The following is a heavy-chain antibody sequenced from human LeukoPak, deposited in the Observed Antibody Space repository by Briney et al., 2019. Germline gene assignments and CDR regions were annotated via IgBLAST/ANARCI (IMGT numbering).Heavy chain of an antibody. J-gene: IGHJ4*02. CDR2: IYNSGST. D-gene: IGHD5-12*01. Sequence: PSETLSLTCIVSGGSISSYYWSWIRQPPGKGLEWIGYIYNSGSTNYNPSLKSRVTISVDTSKKQFSLKLSSVTAAGTAVYYCARGRSSGCDSPFDYWGQGTLVTVSS. CDR3: ARGRSSGCDSPFDY. CDR1: GGSISSYY. V-gene: IGHV4-59*01.